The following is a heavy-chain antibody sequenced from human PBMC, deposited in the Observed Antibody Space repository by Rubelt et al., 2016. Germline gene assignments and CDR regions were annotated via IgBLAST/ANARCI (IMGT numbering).Heavy chain of an antibody. CDR2: INPSGGST. V-gene: IGHV1-46*03. CDR3: ARDYGDGRTGYYYYGMDV. Sequence: MGIINPSGGSTSYAQKFQGRVTMTRDTSTSTVYMELSSLRSEDTAVYYCARDYGDGRTGYYYYGMDVWGQGTTVTVSS. J-gene: IGHJ6*02. D-gene: IGHD4-17*01.